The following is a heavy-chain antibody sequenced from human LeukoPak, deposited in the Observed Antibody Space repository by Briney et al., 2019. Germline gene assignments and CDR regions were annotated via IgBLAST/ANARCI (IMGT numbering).Heavy chain of an antibody. CDR2: FDPEDGET. CDR1: GYTLTELS. J-gene: IGHJ4*02. Sequence: ASVKVSCKVSGYTLTELSMHWVRQAPGKGLEWMGGFDPEDGETIYAQKSQGRVTMTEDTSTDTAYMELSSLRSEDTAVYYCATCYYDSSGYYLDYWGQGTLVTVSS. D-gene: IGHD3-22*01. V-gene: IGHV1-24*01. CDR3: ATCYYDSSGYYLDY.